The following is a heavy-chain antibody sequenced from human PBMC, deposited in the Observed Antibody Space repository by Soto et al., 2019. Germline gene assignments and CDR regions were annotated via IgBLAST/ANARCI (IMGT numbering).Heavy chain of an antibody. D-gene: IGHD4-17*01. J-gene: IGHJ6*02. CDR1: GFTFSGSA. V-gene: IGHV3-73*01. CDR2: IRSKANSYAT. CDR3: TRSYGDDYYYYGMDV. Sequence: EVQLVESGGGLVQPGGSLKLSCAASGFTFSGSAMHWVRQASGKGLEWVGRIRSKANSYATAYAASVKGRYTISRDDSKNTVYLQMNSLKTEDTAVYSCTRSYGDDYYYYGMDVCGQGTTFTVSS.